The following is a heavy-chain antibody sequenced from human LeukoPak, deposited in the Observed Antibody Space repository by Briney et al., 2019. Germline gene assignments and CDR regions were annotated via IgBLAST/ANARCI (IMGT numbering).Heavy chain of an antibody. CDR1: GFTVSSNS. CDR2: IYSDNT. J-gene: IGHJ4*02. V-gene: IGHV3-53*01. CDR3: ARRAGAYPQPYDY. D-gene: IGHD3-16*01. Sequence: GGSLRLSCTVSGFTVSSNSMSWVRQAPGKGLEWVSFIYSDNTHYSDSVKGRFTISRDNSKNTLYLQMNSLRAEDTAVYYCARRAGAYPQPYDYWGQGTLVTVSS.